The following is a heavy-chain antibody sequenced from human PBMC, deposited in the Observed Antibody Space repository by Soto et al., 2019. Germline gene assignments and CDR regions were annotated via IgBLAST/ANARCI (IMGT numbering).Heavy chain of an antibody. CDR1: GFTFDDYA. CDR2: ISWNSGSI. Sequence: GGSLRLSCAASGFTFDDYAMHWVRQAPGKGLEWVSGISWNSGSIGYADSVKGRFTISRDNAKNSLYLQMNSLRAEDTALYYCAKDALSYCSGGSCYSLYYYYGMDVWGQGTTVTVS. CDR3: AKDALSYCSGGSCYSLYYYYGMDV. D-gene: IGHD2-15*01. J-gene: IGHJ6*02. V-gene: IGHV3-9*01.